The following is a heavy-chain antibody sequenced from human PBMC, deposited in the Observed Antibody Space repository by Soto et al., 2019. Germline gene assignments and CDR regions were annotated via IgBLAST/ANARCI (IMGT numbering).Heavy chain of an antibody. J-gene: IGHJ5*02. Sequence: EVQVVESGGGLVQPGGSLRLSCAASGFTFSSNSMNWVRQAPGKGLEWISYISSSSSTIYADSVKGRFTIYRDNAKKSLYLQMNSLRDEDTAVYYCARVIWSGHLTSDLWGQGTLVTVSS. V-gene: IGHV3-48*02. CDR3: ARVIWSGHLTSDL. CDR1: GFTFSSNS. CDR2: ISSSSSTI. D-gene: IGHD3-3*01.